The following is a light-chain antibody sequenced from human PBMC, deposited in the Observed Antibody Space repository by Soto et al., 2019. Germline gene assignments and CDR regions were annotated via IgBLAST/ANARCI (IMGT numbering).Light chain of an antibody. Sequence: QSALTQPASVSGSPGQSITISCTGTSSDVGGYDLVSWYQQHPGKAPKLIIYEGSKRPSGISNRFSGSKSGNTASLIISGLQGDDEGDYYCCAYVSSNTLLFGXGTKLTVL. CDR1: SSDVGGYDL. V-gene: IGLV2-23*01. J-gene: IGLJ3*02. CDR3: CAYVSSNTLL. CDR2: EGS.